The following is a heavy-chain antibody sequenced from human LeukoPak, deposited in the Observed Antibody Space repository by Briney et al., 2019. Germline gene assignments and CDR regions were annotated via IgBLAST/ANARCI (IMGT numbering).Heavy chain of an antibody. J-gene: IGHJ4*02. CDR2: VSGRDDST. CDR3: AKWGDYDILTGYYDSDY. Sequence: GGSPRLSCAASGFTFRNYAMSWVRQAPGKGLEWVSAVSGRDDSTYYADSVKGRFTISRDNSKNTLYLQMNSLRAEDTAVYYCAKWGDYDILTGYYDSDYWGQGTLVTVSS. V-gene: IGHV3-23*01. CDR1: GFTFRNYA. D-gene: IGHD3-9*01.